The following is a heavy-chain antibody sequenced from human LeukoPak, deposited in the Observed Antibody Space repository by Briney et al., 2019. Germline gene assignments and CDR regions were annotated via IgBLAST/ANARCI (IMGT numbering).Heavy chain of an antibody. J-gene: IGHJ4*02. D-gene: IGHD7-27*01. V-gene: IGHV1-18*01. CDR1: GYTFTSYG. Sequence: ASVKVSCKASGYTFTSYGISWVRQAPGQGLEWMGWISAYNGNTNYAQKLQGRVTMTTDTSTSTAYMDVSSLRSEDTAVYYCAAIANWGTRQPFDYWGQGTLVIVSS. CDR3: AAIANWGTRQPFDY. CDR2: ISAYNGNT.